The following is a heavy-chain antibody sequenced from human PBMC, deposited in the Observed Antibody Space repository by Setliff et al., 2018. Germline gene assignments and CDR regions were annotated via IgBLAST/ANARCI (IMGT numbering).Heavy chain of an antibody. CDR3: ARVESMVRGKNILRHFDY. Sequence: SVKVSCKASGDTLTTYAIHWVRQAPGQGLEWMGMIIPIFGSPHYAQRFQDRVIITADVSTRTAYMDLSSLRSEDTAIYYCARVESMVRGKNILRHFDYWGQGAQVTVSS. CDR1: GDTLTTYA. V-gene: IGHV1-69*13. CDR2: IIPIFGSP. D-gene: IGHD3-10*01. J-gene: IGHJ4*02.